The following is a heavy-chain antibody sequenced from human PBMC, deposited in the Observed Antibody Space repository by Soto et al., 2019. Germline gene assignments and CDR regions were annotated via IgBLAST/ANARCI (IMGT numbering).Heavy chain of an antibody. CDR3: AREPICFGDTRGWFDP. Sequence: SETLSLTCAVSGGSISSGGYYWSWIRQHPGKGLEWIGYIYYSGSTYYNPSLKSRVTISVDTSKNQFSLKLSSVTAADTAVYYCAREPICFGDTRGWFDPWGQGTPVTVYS. D-gene: IGHD3-10*01. V-gene: IGHV4-31*11. CDR1: GGSISSGGYY. CDR2: IYYSGST. J-gene: IGHJ5*02.